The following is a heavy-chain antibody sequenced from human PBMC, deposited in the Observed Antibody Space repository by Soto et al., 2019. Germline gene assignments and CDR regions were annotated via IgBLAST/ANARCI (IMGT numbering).Heavy chain of an antibody. J-gene: IGHJ4*02. CDR2: ISSSGTSV. V-gene: IGHV3-48*03. CDR1: GFTFSGYE. Sequence: EVQLVESGGGLIQPGGSPRLSCVASGFTFSGYEMNWVRRAPGKGLEWVSYISSSGTSVYYADSVKGRFTMSRDNAKKSLYLQMSSLRADDTAVYYCARGKGGYSALEFDYWGQGALVAVSS. CDR3: ARGKGGYSALEFDY. D-gene: IGHD5-18*01.